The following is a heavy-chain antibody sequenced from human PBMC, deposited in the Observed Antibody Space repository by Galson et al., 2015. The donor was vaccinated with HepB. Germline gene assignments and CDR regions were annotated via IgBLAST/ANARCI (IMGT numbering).Heavy chain of an antibody. J-gene: IGHJ6*03. Sequence: SVKVSCKASGGTFSSYAISWVRQAPGQGLEWMGGIIPIFGTANYAQKFQGRVTITADESTSTAYMELSSLRSEDTAVYYCARDRVDIVVVPADNYYYMDVWGKGTTVTVSS. CDR2: IIPIFGTA. CDR1: GGTFSSYA. CDR3: ARDRVDIVVVPADNYYYMDV. V-gene: IGHV1-69*13. D-gene: IGHD2-2*01.